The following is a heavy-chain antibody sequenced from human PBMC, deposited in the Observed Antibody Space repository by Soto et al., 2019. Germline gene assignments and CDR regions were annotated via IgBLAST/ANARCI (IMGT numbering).Heavy chain of an antibody. CDR2: IYYRGYT. CDR3: ARDGPYGSGSYYSTAWFDP. V-gene: IGHV4-31*03. D-gene: IGHD3-10*01. Sequence: PSETLSLTCTVSGDSISSGDYYWMWIRHHPGKGLEWIGCIYYRGYTSYNPSLKSRLTISIDTSENQFSLRLSSVTAADTAVYYCARDGPYGSGSYYSTAWFDPWGQGTLVTVSS. J-gene: IGHJ5*02. CDR1: GDSISSGDYY.